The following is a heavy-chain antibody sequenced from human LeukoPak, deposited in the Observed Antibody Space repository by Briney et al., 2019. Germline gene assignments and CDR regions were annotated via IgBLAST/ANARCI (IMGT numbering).Heavy chain of an antibody. D-gene: IGHD5-12*01. CDR3: ARSAWTYDY. Sequence: SSEPLSLTCTVSGGSISGYYWSWIRQPPGKGLEWIGYIYYSGNTIYNPSLKSRVTISVDTSKNQFSLDLSSVTAADTALYYCARSAWTYDYWGQGILVTVSS. V-gene: IGHV4-59*01. CDR2: IYYSGNT. J-gene: IGHJ4*02. CDR1: GGSISGYY.